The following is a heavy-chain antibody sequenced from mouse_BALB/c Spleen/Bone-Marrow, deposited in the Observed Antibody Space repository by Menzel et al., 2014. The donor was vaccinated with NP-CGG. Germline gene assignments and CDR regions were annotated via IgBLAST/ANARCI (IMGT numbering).Heavy chain of an antibody. Sequence: VKLVESGPGLVAPPQSLSITCTVSGFSLTGYGVSWVRQPPGKGLEWLGMIWGDGSTDYNSALKSRLSISKDNSKSQVFLKVNSLQTEDTARYYCARDSFLITRALDYWGPGTSVTVSS. D-gene: IGHD2-4*01. CDR1: GFSLTGYG. CDR3: ARDSFLITRALDY. CDR2: IWGDGST. V-gene: IGHV2-6-7*01. J-gene: IGHJ4*01.